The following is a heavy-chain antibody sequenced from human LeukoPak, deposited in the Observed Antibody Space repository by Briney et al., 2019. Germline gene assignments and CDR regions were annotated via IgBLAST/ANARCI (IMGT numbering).Heavy chain of an antibody. J-gene: IGHJ4*02. V-gene: IGHV1-18*04. CDR3: ARDIAKGDDFWSGYYGFDY. Sequence: ASVKVSCKASGYTFTSYYMHWVRQAPGQGLEWMGWISAYNGNTNYAQKLQGRVTMTTDTSTSTAYMELRSLRSDDTAVYYCARDIAKGDDFWSGYYGFDYWGQGTLVTVSS. CDR1: GYTFTSYY. D-gene: IGHD3-3*01. CDR2: ISAYNGNT.